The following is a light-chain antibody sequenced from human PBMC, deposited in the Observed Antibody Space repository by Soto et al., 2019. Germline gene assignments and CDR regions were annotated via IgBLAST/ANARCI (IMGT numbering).Light chain of an antibody. CDR3: HQYGTSPRT. CDR1: QSLRSGD. J-gene: IGKJ1*01. V-gene: IGKV3-20*01. CDR2: GAS. Sequence: PGERATLSCRASQSLRSGDLACYQQIPGQAPGLLIYGASSRATGIPDGFSGSGSGTDFNLTVSRLAPEDLAVYYCHQYGTSPRTFGQGTKVEIK.